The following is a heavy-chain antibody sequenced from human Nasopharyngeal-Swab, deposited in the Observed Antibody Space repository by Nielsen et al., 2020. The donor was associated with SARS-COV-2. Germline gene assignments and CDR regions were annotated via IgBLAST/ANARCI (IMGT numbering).Heavy chain of an antibody. CDR2: IYPGDSDT. Sequence: GESLKISCKGSGYSFTSYWIGLLRQMPVKGLEWMGIIYPGDSDTRYSPSFQGQVTISSDKSISTAYLQWSSLKASDTAMYYCARRRYYDSSGYYHKSAFDIWGQGTMVTVSS. D-gene: IGHD3-22*01. CDR3: ARRRYYDSSGYYHKSAFDI. J-gene: IGHJ3*02. V-gene: IGHV5-51*01. CDR1: GYSFTSYW.